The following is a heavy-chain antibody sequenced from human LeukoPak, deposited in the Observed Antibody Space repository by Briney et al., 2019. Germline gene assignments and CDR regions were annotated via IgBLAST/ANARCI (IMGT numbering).Heavy chain of an antibody. CDR2: IYYSGST. CDR3: ARDIVVVVAAIDHHWFDP. D-gene: IGHD2-15*01. J-gene: IGHJ5*02. V-gene: IGHV4-39*02. Sequence: SETLSLTCTVSGGSISSSSYYWGWIRQPPGKGLEWIGSIYYSGSTYYNPSLKSRVTISVDTSKNQFSLKLSSVTAADTAVYYCARDIVVVVAAIDHHWFDPWSQGTLVTVSS. CDR1: GGSISSSSYY.